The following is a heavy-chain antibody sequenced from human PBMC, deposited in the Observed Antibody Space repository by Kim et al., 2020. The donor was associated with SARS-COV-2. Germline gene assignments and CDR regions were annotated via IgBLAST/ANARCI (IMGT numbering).Heavy chain of an antibody. CDR2: T. CDR3: ARGIAVAATIDH. D-gene: IGHD6-13*01. J-gene: IGHJ4*02. V-gene: IGHV1-3*01. Sequence: TKYSEKYQGRHTITRDTSATTAYMELSSLRSEDTAVYYCARGIAVAATIDHWSQGTLVTVSS.